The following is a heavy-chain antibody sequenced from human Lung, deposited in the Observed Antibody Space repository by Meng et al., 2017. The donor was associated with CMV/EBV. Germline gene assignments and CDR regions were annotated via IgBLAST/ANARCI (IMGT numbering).Heavy chain of an antibody. Sequence: VQLVQSGAEVKRPGASVKISCQASGYSFSGFYLNWARQAPGHGLEWLGRVNPISDDTHLAQKFEGRITVTRGATINTAFMELTRLRPDDTAVYYCAKSSDNGWSSWGPGTLVTDSS. V-gene: IGHV1-2*06. J-gene: IGHJ4*01. CDR1: GYSFSGFY. CDR3: AKSSDNGWSS. CDR2: VNPISDDT. D-gene: IGHD6-19*01.